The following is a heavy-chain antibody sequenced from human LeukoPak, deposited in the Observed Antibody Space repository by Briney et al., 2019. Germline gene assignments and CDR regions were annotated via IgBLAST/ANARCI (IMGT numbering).Heavy chain of an antibody. D-gene: IGHD2-2*01. CDR3: ARLTSRTSSPRYYYYYYYMDV. CDR2: IYHSGST. V-gene: IGHV4-38-2*01. Sequence: SETLSLTCAVSGYSISSGYYWGWIRQPPGKGLEWIGSIYHSGSTYYNPSLKSRVTISVDTSKNQFSLKLSSVTAADTAVYYCARLTSRTSSPRYYYYYYYMDVWGKGTTVTVSS. CDR1: GYSISSGYY. J-gene: IGHJ6*03.